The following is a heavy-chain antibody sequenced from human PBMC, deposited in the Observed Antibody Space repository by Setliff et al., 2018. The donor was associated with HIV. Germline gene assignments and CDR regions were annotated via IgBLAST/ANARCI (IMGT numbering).Heavy chain of an antibody. V-gene: IGHV5-51*01. CDR2: IYPGDSDT. Sequence: PGESLKISWKCSGYSFTSYWLGWARQMPGKGLGWMGIIYPGDSDTNYSPSFQGHVTSSADQSISTAYLQWSSLKASDTAMYYCARGFYGDYYFDYWGQGTLVTVSS. CDR1: GYSFTSYW. D-gene: IGHD4-17*01. CDR3: ARGFYGDYYFDY. J-gene: IGHJ4*02.